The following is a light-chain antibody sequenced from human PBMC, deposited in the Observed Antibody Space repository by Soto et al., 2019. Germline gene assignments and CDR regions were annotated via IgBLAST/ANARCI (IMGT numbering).Light chain of an antibody. J-gene: IGLJ2*01. CDR2: DVS. V-gene: IGLV2-11*01. CDR1: SSDVGGYNY. Sequence: QSALTQPRSVSGSPGQSVTISCTGTSSDVGGYNYVSWYQQHPGKAPKLMIYDVSKRPSGVPDRFSGSKSGNTASLTISGRQAEDEADYYCCSYAGSYTLLVFGGGTKLTVL. CDR3: CSYAGSYTLLV.